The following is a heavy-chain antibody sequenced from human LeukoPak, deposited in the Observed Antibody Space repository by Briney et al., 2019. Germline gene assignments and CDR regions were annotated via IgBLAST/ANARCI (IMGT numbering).Heavy chain of an antibody. V-gene: IGHV4-30-4*01. Sequence: ASETLSLTCTVSGGSISSGDYYWSWIRQPPGKGLEWIGYIYYSGSTYYNPSLKSRVTISIHTSKNQFSLKLSSVTAADTAVYYCARDGPCTNGVCYTSYYYGMDVWGQGTTVTVSS. CDR3: ARDGPCTNGVCYTSYYYGMDV. CDR2: IYYSGST. CDR1: GGSISSGDYY. D-gene: IGHD2-8*01. J-gene: IGHJ6*02.